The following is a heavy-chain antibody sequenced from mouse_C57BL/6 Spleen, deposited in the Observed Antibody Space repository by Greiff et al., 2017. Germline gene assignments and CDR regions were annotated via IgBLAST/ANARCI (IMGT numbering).Heavy chain of an antibody. V-gene: IGHV5-4*01. CDR3: ARDEEGSAY. CDR1: GFTFSSYA. J-gene: IGHJ3*01. CDR2: ISDGGSYT. Sequence: DVQLVESGGGLVKPGGSLKLSCAASGFTFSSYAMSWVRQTPEKRLEWVATISDGGSYTYYPDNVKGRFTISRDNAKNNLYLQMSHLKSEDTAMYYCARDEEGSAYWGQGTLVTVSA.